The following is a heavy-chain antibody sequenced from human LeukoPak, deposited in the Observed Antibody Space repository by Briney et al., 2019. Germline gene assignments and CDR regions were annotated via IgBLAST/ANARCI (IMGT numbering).Heavy chain of an antibody. D-gene: IGHD6-25*01. V-gene: IGHV3-11*05. CDR1: GITFSDYY. Sequence: GGSLRLSCAVSGITFSDYYMSWIRQAPGKGLEWVSNIRSSNNYTNYADSVKGRFTISRDNAKNSLSLQMNSLRAEDTAVYYCARDGSGFGWFDSWGQGTLSPSPQ. CDR3: ARDGSGFGWFDS. J-gene: IGHJ5*01. CDR2: IRSSNNYT.